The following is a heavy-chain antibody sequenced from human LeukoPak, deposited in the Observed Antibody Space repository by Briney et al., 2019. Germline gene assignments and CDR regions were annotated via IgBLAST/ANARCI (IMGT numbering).Heavy chain of an antibody. Sequence: SQTLSLTCTVSGNSISSGDNYWSWIRQPAGKGLEWIGRIYTSGSTNYNPSLKSRVTISGDTSKNQFPLRLSSVTAADTAVYYCARASYSYDINGWVPFDYWGQGTLVTVSS. J-gene: IGHJ4*02. CDR1: GNSISSGDNY. V-gene: IGHV4-61*02. CDR2: IYTSGST. CDR3: ARASYSYDINGWVPFDY. D-gene: IGHD3-22*01.